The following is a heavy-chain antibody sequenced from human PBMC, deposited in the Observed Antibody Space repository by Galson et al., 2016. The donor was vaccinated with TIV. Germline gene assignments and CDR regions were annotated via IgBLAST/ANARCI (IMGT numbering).Heavy chain of an antibody. V-gene: IGHV1-18*01. D-gene: IGHD7-27*01. J-gene: IGHJ6*02. Sequence: QSGAEVKKPGASVKVSRKASGYTFNTYGLSWVRQAPGQGLEWMGWISGYNGNTKYAQKLQGRVTMTTDTPTGTAYMGLRSLRSDETAMYYCASDYGWGMSGYYQYGMDVWGQGTTVTVSS. CDR1: GYTFNTYG. CDR2: ISGYNGNT. CDR3: ASDYGWGMSGYYQYGMDV.